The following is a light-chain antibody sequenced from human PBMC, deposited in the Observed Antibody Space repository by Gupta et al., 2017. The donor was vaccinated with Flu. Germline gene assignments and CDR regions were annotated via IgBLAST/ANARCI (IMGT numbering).Light chain of an antibody. V-gene: IGKV3-11*01. CDR1: QSVSSF. Sequence: EVVLTQSPATLSLSPGERATLSCWASQSVSSFLAWYQQKPGQAPRLLIYDASNRAAGIPARFSGSGSGTDFTLTISSLEAEDFAVYYCQQRSNWPITFGQGTRLEIK. CDR3: QQRSNWPIT. J-gene: IGKJ5*01. CDR2: DAS.